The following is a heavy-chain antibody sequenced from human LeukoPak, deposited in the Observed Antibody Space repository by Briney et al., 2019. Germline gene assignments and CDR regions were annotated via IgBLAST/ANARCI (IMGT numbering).Heavy chain of an antibody. CDR2: ISNDGSNK. J-gene: IGHJ4*02. Sequence: GGSLGVSCAASVFTFSVYGRHWVRQAPGKGLGWVSVISNDGSNKNYADSVKGRFTISRDNTKNTLYLQMNSLRAEDTAVYYCARDEKEAYNPHHDYQGQGTLVTASS. V-gene: IGHV3-30*03. CDR3: ARDEKEAYNPHHDY. CDR1: VFTFSVYG. D-gene: IGHD1-1*01.